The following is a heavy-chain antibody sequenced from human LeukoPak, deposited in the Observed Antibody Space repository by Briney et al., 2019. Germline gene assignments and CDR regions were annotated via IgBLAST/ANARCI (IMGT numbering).Heavy chain of an antibody. J-gene: IGHJ5*02. V-gene: IGHV1-69*04. Sequence: GASVKVSCKASGGTFSSYAISWVRQAPGQGLEWMGRIIPILGIANYAQKFQGRVTITADKSTSTAYMELSSLRSEDTAVYYCARGSSSGWYRGGFDPWGQGTLVTVSS. CDR3: ARGSSSGWYRGGFDP. CDR1: GGTFSSYA. D-gene: IGHD6-19*01. CDR2: IIPILGIA.